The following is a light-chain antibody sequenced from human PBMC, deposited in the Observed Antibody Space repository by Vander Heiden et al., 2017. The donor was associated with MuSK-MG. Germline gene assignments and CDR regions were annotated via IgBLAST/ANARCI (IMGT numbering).Light chain of an antibody. V-gene: IGLV3-1*01. CDR1: KLGDKY. CDR2: QDS. CDR3: PESDSRTGV. J-gene: IGLJ2*01. Sequence: SYELTQPPSVSVSPGQTASITCSGDKLGDKYACWYQQKPGQSPVRCSYQDSNPPSGPPDLSSAANAAKKVHTNIGGTEAVEDYYYSCPESDSRTGVFGGGTKLTVL.